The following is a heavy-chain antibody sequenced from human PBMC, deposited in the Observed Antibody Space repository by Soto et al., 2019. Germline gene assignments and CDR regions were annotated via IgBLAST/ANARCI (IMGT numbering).Heavy chain of an antibody. J-gene: IGHJ6*02. V-gene: IGHV1-69*13. D-gene: IGHD2-15*01. CDR3: ARAMVVAATSYSGMDV. CDR2: IIPIFGTA. CDR1: GGTFSSYA. Sequence: SVKVSCKASGGTFSSYAISWVRQAPGQGLEWMGGIIPIFGTANYAQKFQGRVTITADESTSTAYMELSSLRSEDTAVYYCARAMVVAATSYSGMDVWGQGTTVTVSS.